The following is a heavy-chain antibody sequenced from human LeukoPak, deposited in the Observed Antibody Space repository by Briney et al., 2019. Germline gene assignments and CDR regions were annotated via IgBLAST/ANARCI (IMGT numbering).Heavy chain of an antibody. CDR2: ISAYNGNT. D-gene: IGHD3-22*01. CDR3: ARVLGHYYDSSGYYFNWFAP. V-gene: IGHV1-18*01. J-gene: IGHJ5*02. Sequence: ASVKVSCKASGYTFTSYGISWVRQAPGQGLEWMGWISAYNGNTNYAQKLQGRVTMTTDTSTSTAYMELRSLRSDDTAVYYCARVLGHYYDSSGYYFNWFAPWGQGTLVTVSS. CDR1: GYTFTSYG.